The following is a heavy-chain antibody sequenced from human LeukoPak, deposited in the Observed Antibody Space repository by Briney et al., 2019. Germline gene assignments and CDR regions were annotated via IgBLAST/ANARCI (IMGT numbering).Heavy chain of an antibody. CDR3: ARGDDILTGYRSPMDV. CDR2: IYYSGST. CDR1: GGSISGHY. J-gene: IGHJ6*02. Sequence: SETLSLTCTVSGGSISGHYWSWIRQPPGKGLEWIGYIYYSGSTNYNPSLKSRVTISVDTSKNQFSLKLSSVTAADTAVYYCARGDDILTGYRSPMDVWGQGTTVTVSS. V-gene: IGHV4-59*11. D-gene: IGHD3-9*01.